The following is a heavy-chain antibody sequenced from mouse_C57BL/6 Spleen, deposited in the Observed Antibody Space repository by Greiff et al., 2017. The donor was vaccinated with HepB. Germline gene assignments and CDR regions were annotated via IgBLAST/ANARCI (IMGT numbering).Heavy chain of an antibody. CDR3: APITTVESDYFDY. CDR1: GYAFSSSW. J-gene: IGHJ2*01. D-gene: IGHD1-1*01. CDR2: IYPGDGDT. Sequence: VKLQESGPELVKPGASVKISCKASGYAFSSSWMNWVKQRPGKGLEWIGRIYPGDGDTNYNGKFKGKATLTADKSSSTAYMQLSSLTSEDSAVYFCAPITTVESDYFDYWGQGTTLTVSS. V-gene: IGHV1-82*01.